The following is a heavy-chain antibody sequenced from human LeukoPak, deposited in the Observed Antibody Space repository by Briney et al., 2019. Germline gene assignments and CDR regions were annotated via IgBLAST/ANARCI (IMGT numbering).Heavy chain of an antibody. Sequence: ASVKVSCKASGYTFTGYYMHWVRQAPGQGLEWMGRINPNSGGTNYAQKFQGWVTMTRDTSISTAYMELSRLRSDDTAVYYCARGTRITIFGVVIWSGSYFDYWGQGTLVTVSS. J-gene: IGHJ4*02. V-gene: IGHV1-2*04. CDR1: GYTFTGYY. CDR3: ARGTRITIFGVVIWSGSYFDY. D-gene: IGHD3-3*01. CDR2: INPNSGGT.